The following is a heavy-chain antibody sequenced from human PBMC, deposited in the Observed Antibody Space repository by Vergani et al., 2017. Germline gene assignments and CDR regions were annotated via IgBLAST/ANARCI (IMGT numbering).Heavy chain of an antibody. Sequence: QVQLVQSGAEVKKPGASVKVSCKASGYTFTSYGISWVRQAPGQGLEWMGWISAYNGNTNYAQKLQGRVTMTTDTSTSTAYMELRSLRSDDTAVYYCARDREDPNYDILTGSLDYYYYMDVWGKGTTVTVSS. CDR3: ARDREDPNYDILTGSLDYYYYMDV. CDR1: GYTFTSYG. D-gene: IGHD3-9*01. J-gene: IGHJ6*03. CDR2: ISAYNGNT. V-gene: IGHV1-18*01.